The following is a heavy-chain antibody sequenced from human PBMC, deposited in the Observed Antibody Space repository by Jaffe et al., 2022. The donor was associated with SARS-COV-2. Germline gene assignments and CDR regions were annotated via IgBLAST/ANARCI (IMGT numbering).Heavy chain of an antibody. V-gene: IGHV2-5*01. CDR3: AHRHSPFSYYDSSGYYATPFDP. J-gene: IGHJ5*02. D-gene: IGHD3-22*01. CDR1: GFSLSTSGVG. CDR2: IYWNDDK. Sequence: QITLKESGPTLVKPTQTLTLTCTFSGFSLSTSGVGVGWIRQPPGKALEWLALIYWNDDKRYSPSLKSRLTITKDTSKNQVVLTMTNMDPVDTATYYCAHRHSPFSYYDSSGYYATPFDPWGQGTLVTVSS.